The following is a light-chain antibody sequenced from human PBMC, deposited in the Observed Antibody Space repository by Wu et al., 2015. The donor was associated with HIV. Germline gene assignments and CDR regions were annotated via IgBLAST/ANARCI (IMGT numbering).Light chain of an antibody. CDR3: QQYYSYPYT. CDR1: QSISNY. J-gene: IGKJ2*01. CDR2: AAS. Sequence: DIQMTQSPSSLSASVGDRVTITCRASQSISNYLNWYQQKPGKAPKLLINAASSLQSGVPSRFSGSGSGTDFTLTISCLQSEDFATYYCQQYYSYPYTFGQGTKLEIK. V-gene: IGKV1-39*01.